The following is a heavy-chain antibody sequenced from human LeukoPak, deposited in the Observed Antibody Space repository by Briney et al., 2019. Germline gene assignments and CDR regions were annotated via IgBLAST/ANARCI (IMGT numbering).Heavy chain of an antibody. V-gene: IGHV3-74*01. CDR3: ARDPLTVVVVAAVPTYYYYGMDV. D-gene: IGHD2-15*01. J-gene: IGHJ6*02. CDR2: INSDGSST. Sequence: GGSLRLSCAASGFTFSSYWMHWVRQAPGKGLVWVSRINSDGSSTSYADSVKGRFTISRDNAKNTLYLQMNSLRAEDTAVYYCARDPLTVVVVAAVPTYYYYGMDVWGQGTTVTVSS. CDR1: GFTFSSYW.